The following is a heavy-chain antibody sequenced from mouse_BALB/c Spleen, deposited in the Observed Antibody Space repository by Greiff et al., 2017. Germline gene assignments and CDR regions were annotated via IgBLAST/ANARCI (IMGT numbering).Heavy chain of an antibody. Sequence: DVMLVESGGGLVQPGGSRKLSCAASGFTFSSFGMHWVRQAPEKGLEWVAYISSGSSTIYYADTVKGRFTISRDNPKNTLFLQMTSLRSEDTAMYYCAREGSFYGYADYWGQGTTLTVSS. V-gene: IGHV5-17*02. D-gene: IGHD2-2*01. J-gene: IGHJ2*01. CDR2: ISSGSSTI. CDR1: GFTFSSFG. CDR3: AREGSFYGYADY.